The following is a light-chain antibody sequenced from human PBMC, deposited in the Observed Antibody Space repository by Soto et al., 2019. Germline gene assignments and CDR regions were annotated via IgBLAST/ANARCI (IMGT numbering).Light chain of an antibody. Sequence: EIVLTQSPGTLSLSPGERATLSCRASQSVSDTYLAWYQQKPGQPPRLLIYGTSNRATGIPDRFSGSGSGTDFTLTVSRLEPEDFAVYYCQFGTLVWTFGQGTKVEIK. CDR2: GTS. CDR1: QSVSDTY. CDR3: QFGTLVWT. J-gene: IGKJ1*01. V-gene: IGKV3-20*01.